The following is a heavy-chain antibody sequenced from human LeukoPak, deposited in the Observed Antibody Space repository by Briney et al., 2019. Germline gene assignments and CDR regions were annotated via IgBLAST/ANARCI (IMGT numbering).Heavy chain of an antibody. V-gene: IGHV4-31*03. CDR1: GASISSGGYY. CDR2: IYYSGST. CDR3: ARAGQWLVPQYFDY. D-gene: IGHD6-19*01. J-gene: IGHJ4*02. Sequence: PSETLSLTCTVSGASISSGGYYWSWIRQHPGKGLEWIGYIYYSGSTYYNPSLKSRLTISVDTSKNQFSLKLSSVTAADTAVYYCARAGQWLVPQYFDYWGQGTLVTVSS.